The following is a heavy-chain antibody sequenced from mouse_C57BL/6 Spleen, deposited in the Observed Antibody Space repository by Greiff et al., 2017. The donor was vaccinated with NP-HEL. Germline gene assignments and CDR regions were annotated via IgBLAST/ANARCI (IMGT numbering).Heavy chain of an antibody. D-gene: IGHD2-5*01. CDR1: GFNIKDDY. V-gene: IGHV14-4*01. J-gene: IGHJ2*01. CDR3: TTGIYILYSNYDY. Sequence: SGAELVRPGASVKLSCTASGFNIKDDYMHWVKQRPEQGLEWIGWIDPENGDTEYASKFQGKATITADTSSNTAYLQLSSLTSEDTAVYYCTTGIYILYSNYDYWGQGTTLTVSS. CDR2: IDPENGDT.